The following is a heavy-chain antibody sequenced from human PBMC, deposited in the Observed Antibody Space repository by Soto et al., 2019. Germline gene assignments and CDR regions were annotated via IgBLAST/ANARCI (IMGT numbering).Heavy chain of an antibody. CDR2: IWYDGSNK. Sequence: QVQLVESGGGVVQPGRSLRLSCAASGFTFSSYGMHWVRQAPGKGLEWVAVIWYDGSNKYYADSVKGRFTISRDNSKNTLYLQMNSLRAEDTAVYYCAREPGYGVDPNWYFDLWGRGTLVTVSS. CDR1: GFTFSSYG. D-gene: IGHD4-17*01. J-gene: IGHJ2*01. CDR3: AREPGYGVDPNWYFDL. V-gene: IGHV3-33*01.